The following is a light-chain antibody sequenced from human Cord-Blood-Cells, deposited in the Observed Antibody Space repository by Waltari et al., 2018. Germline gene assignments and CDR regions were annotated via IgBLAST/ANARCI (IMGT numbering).Light chain of an antibody. V-gene: IGKV1-27*01. Sequence: DIQMTQPPSSLSASLGDRVTITCRASQGISNYLAWYQQQPGKVPKLLIYAASTLQSGVPSRFSGSGSGTDFTLTISSLQPEDVATYYCQKYNSAPWTFGQGTKVEIK. J-gene: IGKJ1*01. CDR3: QKYNSAPWT. CDR1: QGISNY. CDR2: AAS.